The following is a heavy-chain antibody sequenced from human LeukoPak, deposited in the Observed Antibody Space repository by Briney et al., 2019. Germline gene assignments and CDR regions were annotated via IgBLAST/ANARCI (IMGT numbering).Heavy chain of an antibody. J-gene: IGHJ4*02. CDR1: GFTFNTYA. Sequence: GGSLRLSCEASGFTFNTYAIYWVRQAPGKGLQWVSGICGSGGCTYYADTVKGRFTISRDNSKNTVYLQMNTLAADDTAVYYCAKTTVGYSSGRYPGWPADCWGQGTLVTVSS. D-gene: IGHD6-19*01. CDR3: AKTTVGYSSGRYPGWPADC. CDR2: ICGSGGCT. V-gene: IGHV3-23*01.